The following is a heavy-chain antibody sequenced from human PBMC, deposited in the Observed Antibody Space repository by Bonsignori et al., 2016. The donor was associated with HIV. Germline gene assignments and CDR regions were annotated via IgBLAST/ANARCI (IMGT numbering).Heavy chain of an antibody. J-gene: IGHJ3*02. CDR3: ARVTSMGSPWRPFDI. CDR2: VYPGDSDT. CDR1: GYRFSRHW. V-gene: IGHV5-51*01. D-gene: IGHD4-23*01. Sequence: EVQLGQSGAEVRRPGESLKISCQGSGYRFSRHWIGWVRQMPGKGLEWMGLVYPGDSDTIYNPSFQGQVTLSADKIINIAYLQWNSLRASDTAIYYCARVTSMGSPWRPFDIWGQGTSVIVSS.